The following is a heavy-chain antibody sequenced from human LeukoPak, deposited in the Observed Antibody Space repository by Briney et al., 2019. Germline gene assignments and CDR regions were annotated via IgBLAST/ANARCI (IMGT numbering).Heavy chain of an antibody. V-gene: IGHV1-46*01. D-gene: IGHD3-10*01. CDR2: INPSGGNT. CDR3: ASMVRGVYYFDY. CDR1: GYTFTSYY. J-gene: IGHJ4*02. Sequence: ASVKVSCKASGYTFTSYYMHWVRQAPGQGLEWMGIINPSGGNTNYAQKLQGRVTMTTDTSTSTAYMELRSLRSDDTAVYYCASMVRGVYYFDYWGQGTLVTVSS.